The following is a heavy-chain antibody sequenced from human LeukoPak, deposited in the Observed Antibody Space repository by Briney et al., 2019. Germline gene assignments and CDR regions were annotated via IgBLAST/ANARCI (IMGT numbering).Heavy chain of an antibody. Sequence: PGGSLRLSCAASGFTFSNAWMSWGRQAPGKGLEWVGRIKWKTDGGTTDYAAPVKGRFTISRDDSKNPLYLQMNSLKIEDTAIYYCTTTQGGTSFDAFDIWGQGTMVTVSS. CDR3: TTTQGGTSFDAFDI. CDR2: IKWKTDGGTT. V-gene: IGHV3-15*01. CDR1: GFTFSNAW. D-gene: IGHD1-1*01. J-gene: IGHJ3*02.